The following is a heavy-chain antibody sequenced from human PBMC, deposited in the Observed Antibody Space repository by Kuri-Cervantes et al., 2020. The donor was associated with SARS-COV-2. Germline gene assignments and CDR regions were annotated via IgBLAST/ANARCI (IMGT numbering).Heavy chain of an antibody. Sequence: VSVKVSCKASGYTFTSYYMHWVRQAPGQGLEWMGIINPSGGSTSYAQKFQGRVTMTRDTSTSTVYMELSSLRSEDTAVYYCARVSGSDYSFHYWGQGTLVTVSS. CDR1: GYTFTSYY. V-gene: IGHV1-46*03. CDR3: ARVSGSDYSFHY. D-gene: IGHD2-21*02. CDR2: INPSGGST. J-gene: IGHJ4*02.